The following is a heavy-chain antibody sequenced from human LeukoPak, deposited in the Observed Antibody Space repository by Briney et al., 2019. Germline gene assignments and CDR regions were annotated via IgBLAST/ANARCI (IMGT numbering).Heavy chain of an antibody. D-gene: IGHD2-15*01. CDR3: ARDGGSSLSTFDY. CDR1: GDSVSSISAA. J-gene: IGHJ4*02. CDR2: TYYRSKWYN. Sequence: SQTLSLTCAISGDSVSSISAAWNWIRQSPSRGLEWLGRTYYRSKWYNDYAESVKSRIIITPDTSKNHFSLQLNSVTPEDAAVYYCARDGGSSLSTFDYWGQGTLVTVSS. V-gene: IGHV6-1*01.